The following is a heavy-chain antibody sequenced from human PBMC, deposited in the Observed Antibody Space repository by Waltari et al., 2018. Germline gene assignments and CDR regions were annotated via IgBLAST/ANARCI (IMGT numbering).Heavy chain of an antibody. CDR1: GDSMSSTDC. CDR3: ARDRGRGIYLDS. Sequence: QLQLQESGPGMVKPSGTLSLTCAVSGDSMSSTDCWSWVRQSPGKGLEWIGQVQRSGRANYNPSFASRVTVSVDTSTNQFSLKMTSATAADTAVYFCARDRGRGIYLDSWGQGILVTVSP. J-gene: IGHJ4*02. CDR2: VQRSGRA. D-gene: IGHD2-15*01. V-gene: IGHV4-4*02.